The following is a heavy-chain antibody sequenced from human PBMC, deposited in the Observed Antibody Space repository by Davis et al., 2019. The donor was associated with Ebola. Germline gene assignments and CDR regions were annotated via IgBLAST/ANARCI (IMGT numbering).Heavy chain of an antibody. Sequence: PWGSLRLSCVASGFTFSSYWMSWVRQAPGKGLEWVANIKQDGSEKYYVDSVKGRFTISRDNAKNSLYLQMNSLRAEDTAVYYCARARGIADYWGQGTLVTVSS. J-gene: IGHJ4*02. V-gene: IGHV3-7*01. CDR3: ARARGIADY. CDR2: IKQDGSEK. D-gene: IGHD2-21*01. CDR1: GFTFSSYW.